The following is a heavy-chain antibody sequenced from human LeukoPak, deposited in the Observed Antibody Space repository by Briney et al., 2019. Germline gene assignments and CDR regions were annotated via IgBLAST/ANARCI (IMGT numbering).Heavy chain of an antibody. CDR2: TYYRSSWYN. D-gene: IGHD7-27*01. CDR1: GDSVSTNSDA. CDR3: ARGTGVFDY. J-gene: IGHJ4*02. V-gene: IGHV6-1*01. Sequence: SQTLSLTCATSGDSVSTNSDAWNWIRQSPTRGLEWLGRTYYRSSWYNDYAVSVKSRIIISPDTSKNHFSLQLNSVTPEDTAIYYCARGTGVFDYWGQGTLVTVSS.